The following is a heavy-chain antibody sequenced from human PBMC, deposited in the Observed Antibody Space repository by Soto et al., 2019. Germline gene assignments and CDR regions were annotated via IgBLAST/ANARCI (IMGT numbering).Heavy chain of an antibody. D-gene: IGHD1-20*01. CDR2: IKIKTDGGTT. V-gene: IGHV3-15*01. CDR1: GFTFSNAW. CDR3: TTITGTTWPNYYYGMDV. Sequence: PGGSLRLSCAASGFTFSNAWMSWVRQAPGKGLDWVGRIKIKTDGGTTDYAAPVKGRFTISRDDSKNTLYLQMNSLKTEDTAVYYCTTITGTTWPNYYYGMDVWGQGTTVTVSS. J-gene: IGHJ6*02.